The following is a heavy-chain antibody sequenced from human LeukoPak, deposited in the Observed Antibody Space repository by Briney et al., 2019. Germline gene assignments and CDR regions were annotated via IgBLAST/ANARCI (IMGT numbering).Heavy chain of an antibody. V-gene: IGHV1-46*01. CDR1: GYTLTSYY. CDR3: ARGYYRLDY. Sequence: ASVKVSCKASGYTLTSYYTHWVRQAPGQGLEWMGIINPGGDRTDFAQKFQGRVTMTKDTSTSTVYMQLSSLGSDDTAVYYCARGYYRLDYWGQGTLVTVSS. J-gene: IGHJ4*02. D-gene: IGHD3-22*01. CDR2: INPGGDRT.